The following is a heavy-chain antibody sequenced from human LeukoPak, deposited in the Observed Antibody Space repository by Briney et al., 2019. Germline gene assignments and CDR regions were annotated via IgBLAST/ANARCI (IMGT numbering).Heavy chain of an antibody. CDR2: LDPEDGET. Sequence: AASVKVSCKVSGYTLTELSMHWVRQAPGKGLEWMGGLDPEDGETIYAQKFQGRVTMTEDTSTDTAYMELSSLRSEDTAVYYCAKDAYSSGWYYFDYWGQGTLVTVSS. CDR1: GYTLTELS. CDR3: AKDAYSSGWYYFDY. V-gene: IGHV1-24*01. D-gene: IGHD6-19*01. J-gene: IGHJ4*02.